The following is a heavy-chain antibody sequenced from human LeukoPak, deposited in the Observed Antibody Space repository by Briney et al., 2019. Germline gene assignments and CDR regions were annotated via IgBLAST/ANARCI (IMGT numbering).Heavy chain of an antibody. J-gene: IGHJ6*03. D-gene: IGHD2-2*01. CDR1: GGSISSSSYY. Sequence: SETLSLTCTVSGGSISSSSYYWGWIRQPPGKGLEWIGSIYYSGSTYYNPSLKSRVTISVDTSKNQFSLKLSSVTAADTAVYYCARALASAAYYYYYMDVWGKGTTVTVSS. CDR2: IYYSGST. CDR3: ARALASAAYYYYYMDV. V-gene: IGHV4-39*07.